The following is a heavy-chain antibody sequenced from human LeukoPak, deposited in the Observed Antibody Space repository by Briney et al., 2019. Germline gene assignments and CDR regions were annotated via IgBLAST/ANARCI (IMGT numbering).Heavy chain of an antibody. J-gene: IGHJ6*02. CDR2: IYYSGST. CDR3: AREREYCSSGSCHYDMDV. D-gene: IGHD2-15*01. V-gene: IGHV4-39*06. CDR1: GGSISSTTYY. Sequence: PSETLSLTCTVSGGSISSTTYYWGWVRQPPGKGLEWIGCIYYSGSTYYIPSLKSRVTISLHTSKNQFPLKLSSVTAADTAVYYCAREREYCSSGSCHYDMDVWGQGTTVTVSS.